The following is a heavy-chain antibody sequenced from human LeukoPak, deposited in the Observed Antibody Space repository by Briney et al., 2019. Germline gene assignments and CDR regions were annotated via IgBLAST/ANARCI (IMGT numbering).Heavy chain of an antibody. CDR1: GFTSSSYE. CDR3: ARTEGGSFFDAFDI. Sequence: GGSLRLSCAASGFTSSSYEMNWVRQAPGKGLEWVSYISSSGSMIYYADSVKGRFTISRDNAKNSLNLQMNSLRAEDTAVYYCARTEGGSFFDAFDIWGQGTMVTVSS. J-gene: IGHJ3*02. D-gene: IGHD1-26*01. CDR2: ISSSGSMI. V-gene: IGHV3-48*03.